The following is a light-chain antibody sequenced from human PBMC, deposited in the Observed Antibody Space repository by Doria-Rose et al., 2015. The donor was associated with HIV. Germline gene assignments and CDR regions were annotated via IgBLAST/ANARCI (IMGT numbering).Light chain of an antibody. Sequence: EIGLTQSPGTLSLSPGERVTLSCGASQTVYSTYLAWYQHKPGQAPRLLIYDATRRATGIPDRFSGSGSGRDFTLTISRLEPEDFAVYYCQQYSTSPETCGQGTKVQF. J-gene: IGKJ1*01. V-gene: IGKV3-20*01. CDR2: DAT. CDR3: QQYSTSPET. CDR1: QTVYSTY.